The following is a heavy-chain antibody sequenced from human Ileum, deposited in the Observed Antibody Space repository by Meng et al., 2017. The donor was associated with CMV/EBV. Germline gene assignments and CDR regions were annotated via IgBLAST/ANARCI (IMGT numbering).Heavy chain of an antibody. Sequence: SETLSLTCTVSGCSISSSSYYWGWIRQPPGKGLEWIGSIYYSGSTYYNPSLKSRVIISVDTSKNQFSLKLSSVTAADAAVYYCARIEGLYYYYGMDVWGQGTTVTVSS. V-gene: IGHV4-39*01. D-gene: IGHD3/OR15-3a*01. CDR3: ARIEGLYYYYGMDV. CDR2: IYYSGST. CDR1: GCSISSSSYY. J-gene: IGHJ6*02.